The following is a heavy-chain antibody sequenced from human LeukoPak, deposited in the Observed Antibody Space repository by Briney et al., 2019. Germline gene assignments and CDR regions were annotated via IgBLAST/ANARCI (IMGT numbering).Heavy chain of an antibody. V-gene: IGHV4-4*07. J-gene: IGHJ4*02. CDR3: ARDRSSSWYNDY. CDR2: IYTSGST. D-gene: IGHD6-13*01. Sequence: SETLSLTCTVSGGSISSYYWSWIRQPAGKGLEWIGRIYTSGSTNYSPSLKSRVTMSVDTSKNQFSLKLSSVTAADTAVYYCARDRSSSWYNDYWGQGTLVTVSS. CDR1: GGSISSYY.